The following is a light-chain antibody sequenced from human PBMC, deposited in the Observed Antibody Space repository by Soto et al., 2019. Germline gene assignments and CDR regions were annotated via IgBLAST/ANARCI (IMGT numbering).Light chain of an antibody. CDR2: EVV. V-gene: IGLV2-8*01. J-gene: IGLJ1*01. CDR1: KNDIGVYDF. Sequence: SALTQPPYASGSPGQSVTISCTGTKNDIGVYDFVSWYQHHPGKAPRLIIYEVVQRPSGVPDRFSGSKSGNTASLTVSGLQAAYEADYFCKSYASSNTYVFGSGTKV. CDR3: KSYASSNTYV.